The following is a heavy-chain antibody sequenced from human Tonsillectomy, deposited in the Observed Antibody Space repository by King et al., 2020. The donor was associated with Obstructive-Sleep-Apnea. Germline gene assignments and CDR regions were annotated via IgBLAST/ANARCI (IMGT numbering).Heavy chain of an antibody. CDR1: GFTFSSYW. J-gene: IGHJ1*01. D-gene: IGHD5-24*01. V-gene: IGHV3-7*01. CDR2: IKQDGSEK. Sequence: EVQLVESGGGLVQPGGSLRLSCAASGFTFSSYWMSWVRQAPGKGREWVANIKQDGSEKYYVDSVKGRFTISRDNAKNSLYLQMNSLRAEDTAVYYCAREGEIATISAEYFQHWGQGTLVTVSS. CDR3: AREGEIATISAEYFQH.